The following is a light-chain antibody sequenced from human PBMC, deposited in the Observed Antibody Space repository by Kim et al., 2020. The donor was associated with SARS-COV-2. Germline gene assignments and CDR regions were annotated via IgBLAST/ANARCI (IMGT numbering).Light chain of an antibody. CDR2: EDN. Sequence: NFMLTQPRSVSESPGKTVTISCTRSSGSIASNYVQWYQQRPRRAPTTVIYEDNQRPSGVPDRFSGSIDSSSNSASLTISGLKTEDDADYYCQSYASRNSWVFGGGTQLTVL. J-gene: IGLJ3*02. V-gene: IGLV6-57*04. CDR3: QSYASRNSWV. CDR1: SGSIASNY.